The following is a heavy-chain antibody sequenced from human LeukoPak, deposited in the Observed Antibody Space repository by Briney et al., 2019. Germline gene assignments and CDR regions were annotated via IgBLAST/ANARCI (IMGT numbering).Heavy chain of an antibody. CDR2: ISYDGSNK. Sequence: GGSLRLSCAASGFTFSSYAMHWVRQAPGKGLEWVAVISYDGSNKYYADSVKGRFTICRDNSKNTLYLQMNSLRAEDTAVYYCARDSGRFDVFDIWGQGTMVTVSS. CDR3: ARDSGRFDVFDI. J-gene: IGHJ3*02. V-gene: IGHV3-30*14. CDR1: GFTFSSYA. D-gene: IGHD3-10*01.